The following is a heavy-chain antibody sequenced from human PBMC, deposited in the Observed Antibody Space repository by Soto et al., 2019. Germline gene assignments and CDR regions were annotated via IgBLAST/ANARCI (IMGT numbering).Heavy chain of an antibody. CDR1: GGSFRCYY. V-gene: IGHV4-34*01. CDR3: AKSLCHFLMLYSVSY. CDR2: INHSGTT. Sequence: AETLEITCAVYGGSFRCYYWRWIRQPPGKGLEWIVEINHSGTTNYNPSLKSRVTIAVDTSKNHFSLKLRSVTAAGTAVYCCAKSLCHFLMLYSVSYWGHGTLVTVSS. D-gene: IGHD2-8*01. J-gene: IGHJ4*01.